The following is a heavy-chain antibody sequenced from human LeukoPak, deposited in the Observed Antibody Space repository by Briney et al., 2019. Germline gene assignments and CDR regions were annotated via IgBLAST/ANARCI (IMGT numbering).Heavy chain of an antibody. CDR1: GGSISSSSYY. J-gene: IGHJ6*02. D-gene: IGHD6-13*01. Sequence: SETLSLTCTVSGGSISSSSYYWGWIRQPPGKGLEWIGSIYYSGSTYYNPSLKSRVTISVDTSKNQFSLKLSSVTAADTAVYFCSFLAAADPRGSGMDVWGQGTTVTVSS. CDR3: SFLAAADPRGSGMDV. CDR2: IYYSGST. V-gene: IGHV4-39*01.